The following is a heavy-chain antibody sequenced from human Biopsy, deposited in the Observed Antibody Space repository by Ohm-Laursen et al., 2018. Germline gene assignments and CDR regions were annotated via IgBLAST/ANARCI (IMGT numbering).Heavy chain of an antibody. CDR2: IVVGGGNT. CDR1: GFTFTRSA. D-gene: IGHD2-21*02. CDR3: ASRPNCGGDCSSGFDY. V-gene: IGHV1-58*02. J-gene: IGHJ4*02. Sequence: SVRVSCTASGFTFTRSAMQWVRQARGQRLEWLGWIVVGGGNTNYAQKIQERVTITRDMSTSTAYMELSSLRSEDTAVYYCASRPNCGGDCSSGFDYWGQGTLVTVSS.